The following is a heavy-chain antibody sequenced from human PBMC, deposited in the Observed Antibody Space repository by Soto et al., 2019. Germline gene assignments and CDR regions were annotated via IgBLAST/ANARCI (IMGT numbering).Heavy chain of an antibody. Sequence: SETLSLTCSIYSGSFSGYYWSWIRQPPGKGLEWIGEISQSGNTNYSPSLKSRVSISIDTSKKQFSLNLASVSAADAAVYYCARAPKVSGSYQTRHDFCGEGTTVTVSP. CDR1: SGSFSGYY. V-gene: IGHV4-34*01. J-gene: IGHJ4*02. D-gene: IGHD6-25*01. CDR2: ISQSGNT. CDR3: ARAPKVSGSYQTRHDF.